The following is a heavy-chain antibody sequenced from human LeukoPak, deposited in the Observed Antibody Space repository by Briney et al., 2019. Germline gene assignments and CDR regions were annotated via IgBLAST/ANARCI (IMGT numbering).Heavy chain of an antibody. CDR3: ARARVIPASFDD. J-gene: IGHJ4*02. Sequence: SETLSLTCTVSGGSITFGSYYWTWIRQPAGNGLEWIGRIYTSGGTFYNPSLKSRVTISMDTSMNQFSLRLNSVTAADTAVYYCARARVIPASFDDWGQGTLVTVSS. CDR2: IYTSGGT. CDR1: GGSITFGSYY. D-gene: IGHD3-16*02. V-gene: IGHV4-61*02.